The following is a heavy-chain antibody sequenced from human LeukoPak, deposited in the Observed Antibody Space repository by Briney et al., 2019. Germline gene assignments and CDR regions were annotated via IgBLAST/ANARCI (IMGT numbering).Heavy chain of an antibody. CDR3: ARAIDYPWYFDL. J-gene: IGHJ2*01. D-gene: IGHD4-11*01. CDR1: GGALRGFF. V-gene: IGHV4-34*01. CDR2: INHSGST. Sequence: ETLSPNCAVHGGALRGFFWGWVRQAPGKGLEWIGEINHSGSTNYNPSLKSRVTISVDTSKNQFSLKLSSVTAADTAVYYCARAIDYPWYFDLWGRGTLVTVSS.